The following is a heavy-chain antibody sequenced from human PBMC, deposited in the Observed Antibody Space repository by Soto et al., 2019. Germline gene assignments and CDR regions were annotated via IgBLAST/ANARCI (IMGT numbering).Heavy chain of an antibody. V-gene: IGHV1-8*01. CDR1: GYTFTSYD. J-gene: IGHJ5*02. CDR2: MNPNSGNT. CDR3: ARVGIAARPGPAVRWFDP. D-gene: IGHD6-6*01. Sequence: ASVKVSCKASGYTFTSYDINWVRQATGQGLEWMGWMNPNSGNTGYAQKFQGRVTMTRNTSISTAYMELSSLRSEDTAVYYCARVGIAARPGPAVRWFDPWGQGTLVTVSS.